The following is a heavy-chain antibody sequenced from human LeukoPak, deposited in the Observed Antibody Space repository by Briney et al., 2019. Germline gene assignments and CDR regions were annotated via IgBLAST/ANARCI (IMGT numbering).Heavy chain of an antibody. Sequence: PSQTLSLTCTVSGGSISSGSYYWSWIRQPAGKGLEWIGRVYTSGSTNYNPSLKSRVTISVDTSKNQFSLKLSSVTAADTALYYCARDGAARPSDLDFWGQGTLVTVSS. CDR2: VYTSGST. CDR3: ARDGAARPSDLDF. CDR1: GGSISSGSYY. V-gene: IGHV4-61*02. D-gene: IGHD6-6*01. J-gene: IGHJ4*02.